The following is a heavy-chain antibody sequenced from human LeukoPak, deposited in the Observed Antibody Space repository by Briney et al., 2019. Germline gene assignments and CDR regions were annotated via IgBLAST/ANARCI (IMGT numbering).Heavy chain of an antibody. D-gene: IGHD6-19*01. V-gene: IGHV3-48*03. Sequence: PGGSLRLSCEASGFTFSAYAMTWVRQAPGKGLEWVSSISSTGNTIYYADSVKGRFTISRDNAKNSLYLQMSSLKTEDTAVYYCARDRIAVAGTLWGQGTLVTVSS. CDR3: ARDRIAVAGTL. CDR1: GFTFSAYA. J-gene: IGHJ4*02. CDR2: ISSTGNTI.